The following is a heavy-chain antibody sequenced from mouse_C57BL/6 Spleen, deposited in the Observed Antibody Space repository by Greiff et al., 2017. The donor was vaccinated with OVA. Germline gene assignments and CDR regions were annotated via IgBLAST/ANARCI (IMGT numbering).Heavy chain of an antibody. CDR2: ISHKANGYTT. CDR1: GFTFTDYY. CDR3: ARSDRGDY. V-gene: IGHV7-3*01. Sequence: EVHVVESGGGLVQPGGSLSLSCAASGFTFTDYYMSWVRQPPGKALEWLGFISHKANGYTTEYSASVKGRFTISRDNSQSILYLQMKALRAEDSATYYCARSDRGDYWGQGTTLTVSS. J-gene: IGHJ2*01. D-gene: IGHD3-2*01.